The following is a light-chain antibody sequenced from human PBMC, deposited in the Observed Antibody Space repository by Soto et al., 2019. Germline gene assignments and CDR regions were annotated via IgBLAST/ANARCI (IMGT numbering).Light chain of an antibody. CDR1: LNIRSF. V-gene: IGKV1-39*01. CDR2: AAS. CDR3: LQSYSSPALG. J-gene: IGKJ4*01. Sequence: DIQMTQSPSTLSASIGDRVTLTCRASLNIRSFLSWYQQRPGKAPKLLIYAASTLQSGVPSRFRGSGSGTHFTLTISSLQPEDFATYYCLQSYSSPALGFGGGTKVEVK.